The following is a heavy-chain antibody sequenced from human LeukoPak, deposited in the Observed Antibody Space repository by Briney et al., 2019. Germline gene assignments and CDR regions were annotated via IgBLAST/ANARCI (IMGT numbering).Heavy chain of an antibody. J-gene: IGHJ6*03. Sequence: SETLSLTCTVSGGSISSYYWSWIRQPLGKGLEWIGYIYYSGSTNYNPSLKSRVTISVGTSKNQFSLKLSSVTAADTAVYYCARIVTGYYYYMDVWGKGTTVIISS. V-gene: IGHV4-59*12. CDR3: ARIVTGYYYYMDV. D-gene: IGHD3-16*02. CDR1: GGSISSYY. CDR2: IYYSGST.